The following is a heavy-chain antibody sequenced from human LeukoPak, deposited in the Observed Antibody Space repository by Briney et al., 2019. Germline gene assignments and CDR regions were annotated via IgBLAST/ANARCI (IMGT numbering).Heavy chain of an antibody. Sequence: PGGSLRLSCAASGFTFSSYGMHWVRQAPGKGLEWVSLIYSGGTTYYADSVKGRFTISGDSSKNTLYLQMNSLRAEDTAVYYCARVLYYGSGSSPKYYYYMDVWGKGTTVTVSS. D-gene: IGHD3-10*01. CDR3: ARVLYYGSGSSPKYYYYMDV. J-gene: IGHJ6*03. V-gene: IGHV3-66*01. CDR2: IYSGGTT. CDR1: GFTFSSYG.